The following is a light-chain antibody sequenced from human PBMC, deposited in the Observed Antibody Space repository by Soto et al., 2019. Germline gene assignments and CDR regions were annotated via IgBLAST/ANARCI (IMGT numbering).Light chain of an antibody. CDR3: QQLNSYPPT. V-gene: IGKV1-9*01. Sequence: DIQLTQSPSFLSASVGDRVTITCRASQGISSYLAWYQQKPGKATKLLIYATSTLQSRVPSSFSGSGSGTEFTLTISSLQPEDFETYYCQQLNSYPPTFGQGTKLQIK. CDR1: QGISSY. CDR2: ATS. J-gene: IGKJ2*01.